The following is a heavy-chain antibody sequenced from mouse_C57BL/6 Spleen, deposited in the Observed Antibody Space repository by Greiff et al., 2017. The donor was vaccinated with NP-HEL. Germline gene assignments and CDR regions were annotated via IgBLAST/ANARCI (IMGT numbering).Heavy chain of an antibody. CDR1: GYAFSSSW. D-gene: IGHD1-1*01. CDR3: ARWDYYGSSYGAMDY. J-gene: IGHJ4*01. CDR2: IYPGDGDT. Sequence: QVQLKQSGPELVKPGASVKISCKASGYAFSSSWMNWVKQRPGKGLEWIGRIYPGDGDTNYNGKFKGKATLTADKSSSTAYMQLSSLTSEDSAVYFCARWDYYGSSYGAMDYWGQGTSVTVSS. V-gene: IGHV1-82*01.